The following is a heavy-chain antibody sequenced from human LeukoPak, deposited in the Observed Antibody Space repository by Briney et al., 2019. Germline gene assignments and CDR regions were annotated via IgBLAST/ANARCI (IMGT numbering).Heavy chain of an antibody. J-gene: IGHJ6*03. CDR1: GFTVSSNY. CDR2: IYSGGST. CDR3: ARRSGYCSGGICYFPPYYYYYMDV. V-gene: IGHV3-66*02. Sequence: GGSLRLSCAASGFTVSSNYMSWVRQAPGKGLEWVSVIYSGGSTYYADSVKGRFTISRDNSKNTLYLQMNSLRAEDTAVYYCARRSGYCSGGICYFPPYYYYYMDVWAKGTTVTVSS. D-gene: IGHD2-15*01.